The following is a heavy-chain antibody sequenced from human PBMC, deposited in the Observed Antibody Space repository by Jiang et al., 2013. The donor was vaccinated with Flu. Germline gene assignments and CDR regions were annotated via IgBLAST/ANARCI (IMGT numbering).Heavy chain of an antibody. D-gene: IGHD3-3*01. J-gene: IGHJ4*02. V-gene: IGHV3-23*01. CDR2: ISGSGGRT. Sequence: GLVQPGGSLRLSCGAFGFTFSSHAMTWVRQAPGKGLEWVSDISGSGGRTYYADSVKGRFTISRDNSKNTMYLQMNSLRAEDTAVYYCVKGGFGVVTDYWGQGTLITVNS. CDR1: GFTFSSHA. CDR3: VKGGFGVVTDY.